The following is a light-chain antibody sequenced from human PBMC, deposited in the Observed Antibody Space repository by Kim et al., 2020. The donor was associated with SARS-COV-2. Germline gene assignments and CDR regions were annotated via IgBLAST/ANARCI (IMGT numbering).Light chain of an antibody. V-gene: IGKV3-20*01. Sequence: EIVLTQSPGTLSLSPGERATLSCRASHSFSSSYLAWYQQKPGQAPRLLIYGASSRATGIPDRFSGSGSGTDFTLTISRLEPEDFAVYYCQQYDSSLYTFGQGTKLEI. J-gene: IGKJ2*01. CDR3: QQYDSSLYT. CDR1: HSFSSSY. CDR2: GAS.